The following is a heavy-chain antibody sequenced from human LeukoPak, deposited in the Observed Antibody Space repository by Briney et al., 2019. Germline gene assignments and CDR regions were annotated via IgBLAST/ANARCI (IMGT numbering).Heavy chain of an antibody. CDR2: ISSSSSYI. D-gene: IGHD3-22*01. CDR3: ARDRLDYYDSSGYSGRGYFDY. CDR1: GFTFSSYS. J-gene: IGHJ4*02. V-gene: IGHV3-21*01. Sequence: GGSLRLSCAASGFTFSSYSMNWVRQAPGKGLEWVSSISSSSSYIYYADSVKGRFTISRDNAKNSLYLQMNSLRAEDTAVYYCARDRLDYYDSSGYSGRGYFDYRGQGTLVTVSS.